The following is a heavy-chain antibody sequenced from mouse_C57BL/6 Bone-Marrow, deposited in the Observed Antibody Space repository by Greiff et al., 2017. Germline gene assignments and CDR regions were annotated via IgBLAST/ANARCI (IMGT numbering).Heavy chain of an antibody. J-gene: IGHJ3*01. CDR1: GFTFTSYW. V-gene: IGHV1-59*01. CDR2: IDPSDSYT. CDR3: ARGSSPAWFAD. D-gene: IGHD1-1*01. Sequence: QVQLQQSGAELVRPGTSVKLSCTASGFTFTSYWMHWVQQRPGQGLEWIGVIDPSDSYTNYTPKFKGKATFTVDTSSSTAYLQLSSLTSEDSAVSYSARGSSPAWFADWGKGTLVTVSA.